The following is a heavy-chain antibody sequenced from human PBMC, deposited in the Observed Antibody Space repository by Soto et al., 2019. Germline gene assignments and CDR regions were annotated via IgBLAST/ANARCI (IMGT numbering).Heavy chain of an antibody. J-gene: IGHJ4*02. CDR1: GFTFSSYA. Sequence: QVQLVESGGGVVQPGRSLRLSCAASGFTFSSYAMHWVRQAPGKGLEWVAVISYDGSNKYYADSVKGRFTISRDNSKKPLYLQMNSLKAEDTAVYYCARDSNQLLSRVRAPVWGQGTLVTVSS. CDR3: ARDSNQLLSRVRAPV. V-gene: IGHV3-30-3*01. CDR2: ISYDGSNK. D-gene: IGHD2-2*01.